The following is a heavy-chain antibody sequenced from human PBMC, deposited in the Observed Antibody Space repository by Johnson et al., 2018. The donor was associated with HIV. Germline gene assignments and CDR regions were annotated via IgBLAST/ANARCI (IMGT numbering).Heavy chain of an antibody. V-gene: IGHV3-7*01. Sequence: VQLVESGGGLEEPGGSLRLSCVVSKFTFTSNVMGCVRQASGKGLEWVANIKQDGSEKYYVDSVKGRFTISRDNAKNSLYLQMNSLRAEDTAVYFCARAINDDIFNFWGQGTMVIVSS. CDR3: ARAINDDIFNF. D-gene: IGHD3-22*01. CDR1: KFTFTSNV. J-gene: IGHJ3*01. CDR2: IKQDGSEK.